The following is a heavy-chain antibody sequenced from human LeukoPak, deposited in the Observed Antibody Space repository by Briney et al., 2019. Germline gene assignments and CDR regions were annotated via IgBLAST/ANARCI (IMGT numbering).Heavy chain of an antibody. Sequence: GGSQRLSCAASGFTFSRYPMSGVRRSTGRGVEWVSAISGSGGSTYDADSVKVRFTISRDNSKNTLYLQMNSLRPEDTAVYFCARGRIVGPTLLSALDIWGQGTMVTVSS. D-gene: IGHD1-26*01. CDR2: ISGSGGST. CDR1: GFTFSRYP. CDR3: ARGRIVGPTLLSALDI. J-gene: IGHJ3*02. V-gene: IGHV3-23*01.